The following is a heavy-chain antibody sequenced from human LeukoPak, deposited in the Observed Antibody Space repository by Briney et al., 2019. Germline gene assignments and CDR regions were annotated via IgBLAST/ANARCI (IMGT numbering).Heavy chain of an antibody. J-gene: IGHJ3*02. CDR1: GYTFTGYY. Sequence: ASVKVSCKASGYTFTGYYIHWVRQAPGQGLEWMGWISPNTGVTNYAQKFQGRVTMTRDTSITTASMELSRLRSDDTAVYYCARKYYYDSSGYSGDAFDIWGQGTMVTVSS. CDR2: ISPNTGVT. D-gene: IGHD3-22*01. CDR3: ARKYYYDSSGYSGDAFDI. V-gene: IGHV1-2*02.